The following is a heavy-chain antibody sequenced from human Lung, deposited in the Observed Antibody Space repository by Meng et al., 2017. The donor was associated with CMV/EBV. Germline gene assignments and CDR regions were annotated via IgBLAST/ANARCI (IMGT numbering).Heavy chain of an antibody. V-gene: IGHV1-2*02. Sequence: ASVKVSXKASGYTFTGYYILWVRQAPGQGLEWMGWMNPDRGAVNYVQKFQGRVTMTRDSSISTAYMELSRLRSDDTAVYYCARDLKGTTVTATDPYGMDVWGQGTTVTVSS. J-gene: IGHJ6*02. CDR3: ARDLKGTTVTATDPYGMDV. CDR1: GYTFTGYY. CDR2: MNPDRGAV. D-gene: IGHD4-11*01.